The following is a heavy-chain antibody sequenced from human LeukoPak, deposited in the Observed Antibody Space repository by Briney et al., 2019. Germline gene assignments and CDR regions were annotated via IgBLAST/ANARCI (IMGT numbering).Heavy chain of an antibody. CDR1: GFTFSTHG. J-gene: IGHJ4*02. D-gene: IGHD3-9*01. CDR3: AKVRAKFDITSWQAFDD. V-gene: IGHV3-30*02. Sequence: GGSLRLSCAVSGFTFSTHGMHWVRQAPGKRLEWVAFMRNDGSNKYYADSVKGRITISRDDSKNTLYLQMNSLRAEDTAVYYCAKVRAKFDITSWQAFDDWGQGTLVTVSS. CDR2: MRNDGSNK.